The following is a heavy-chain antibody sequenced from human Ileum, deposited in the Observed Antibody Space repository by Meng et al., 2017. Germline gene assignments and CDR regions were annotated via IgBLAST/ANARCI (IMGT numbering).Heavy chain of an antibody. CDR2: TYYRSKWYS. D-gene: IGHD3-3*01. J-gene: IGHJ4*02. CDR1: GGSVSSNIAA. CDR3: ASGSGSLDY. V-gene: IGHV6-1*01. Sequence: QVKLHQSGPGLVKPSQTLSLTCAVSGGSVSSNIAAWNWIRQSPLRGLEWLGRTYYRSKWYSEYAVSVKSRISITPDTSKNQFSLQMNSVTPEDTAVYYCASGSGSLDYWGPGTLVTVSS.